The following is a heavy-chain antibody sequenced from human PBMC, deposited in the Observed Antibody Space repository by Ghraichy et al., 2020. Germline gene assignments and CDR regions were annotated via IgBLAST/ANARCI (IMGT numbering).Heavy chain of an antibody. CDR3: AKPPSPRDPYYFDY. CDR2: ISWDGGST. J-gene: IGHJ4*02. CDR1: GFTFDDYT. V-gene: IGHV3-43*01. Sequence: GESLNISCAASGFTFDDYTMHWVRQAPGKGLEWVSLISWDGGSTYYADSVKGRFTISRDNSKNSLYLQMNSLRTEDTALYYCAKPPSPRDPYYFDYWGQGTLVTVSS.